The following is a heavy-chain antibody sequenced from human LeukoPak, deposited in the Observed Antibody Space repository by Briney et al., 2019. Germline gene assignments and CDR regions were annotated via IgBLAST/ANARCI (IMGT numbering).Heavy chain of an antibody. D-gene: IGHD2-8*01. V-gene: IGHV1-24*01. CDR2: FDPEDGET. J-gene: IGHJ6*03. CDR3: AKHRGHCVNGVCHKCYYMDV. Sequence: ASVKVSCKVSGYTLTESSMHWVRQAPGKGLEWMGGFDPEDGETIYAQKFQGRVTMTEDTSTDTAYMELSSLRVVDTAVYYCAKHRGHCVNGVCHKCYYMDVWGKGTPVTVSS. CDR1: GYTLTESS.